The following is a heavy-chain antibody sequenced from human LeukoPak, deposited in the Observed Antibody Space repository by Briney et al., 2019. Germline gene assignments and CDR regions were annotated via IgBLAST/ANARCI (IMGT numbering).Heavy chain of an antibody. Sequence: ASVKVSCKASGGTFSSYAISWVRQAPGQGLEWMGRIIPIFGTANYAQKFQGRVTIATDESTSTAYMELSSLRSEDTAVYYCARDRLPYGDELYFDYWGQGTMVTVSS. CDR2: IIPIFGTA. CDR3: ARDRLPYGDELYFDY. CDR1: GGTFSSYA. J-gene: IGHJ4*02. V-gene: IGHV1-69*05. D-gene: IGHD4-17*01.